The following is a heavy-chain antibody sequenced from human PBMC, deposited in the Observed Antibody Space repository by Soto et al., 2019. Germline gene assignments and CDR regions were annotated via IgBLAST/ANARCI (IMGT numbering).Heavy chain of an antibody. D-gene: IGHD3-10*01. V-gene: IGHV3-23*01. CDR1: GFTFSSYA. CDR3: AKDPHYYWFDP. Sequence: GESLKISCAASGFTFSSYAMSWVRQAPGKGLEWVSAISGSGGSTYYADSVKGRFTISRDNSKNTLYLQMNSLRAEDTAVYYCAKDPHYYWFDPWGQGTLVTVSS. CDR2: ISGSGGST. J-gene: IGHJ5*02.